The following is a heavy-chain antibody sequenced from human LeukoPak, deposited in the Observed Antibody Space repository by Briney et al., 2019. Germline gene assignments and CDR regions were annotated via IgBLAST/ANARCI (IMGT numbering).Heavy chain of an antibody. V-gene: IGHV3-48*04. Sequence: PGGSLRLSCAASGFTVSSYWMYWVRQAPGKGLVWVSYISIDGKTIHYADSVKGRFTISRDNAKNSVYLQMNSLRVEDTAIYYCASLWELIGSWGQGTLVTVSS. J-gene: IGHJ4*02. CDR2: ISIDGKTI. D-gene: IGHD1-26*01. CDR3: ASLWELIGS. CDR1: GFTVSSYW.